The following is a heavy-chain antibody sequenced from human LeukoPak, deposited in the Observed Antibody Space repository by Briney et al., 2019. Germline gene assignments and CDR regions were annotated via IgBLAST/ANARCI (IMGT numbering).Heavy chain of an antibody. V-gene: IGHV1-46*01. D-gene: IGHD6-13*01. CDR3: ARAIAAAWTYFDY. J-gene: IGHJ4*02. Sequence: ASVKVSCKASGYTFTSYYMHWVRQAPGQGLEWMGIINPSGGTTGYAQKFQGRVTMTRDTSTSTVYMELSSLGSDDTAVYYCARAIAAAWTYFDYWGQGTLVTVSS. CDR1: GYTFTSYY. CDR2: INPSGGTT.